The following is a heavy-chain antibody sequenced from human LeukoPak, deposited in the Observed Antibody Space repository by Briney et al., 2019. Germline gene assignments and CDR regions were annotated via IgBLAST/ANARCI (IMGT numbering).Heavy chain of an antibody. Sequence: PSETLSLTCTVSGGSISSGVYYWSWIRQHPGKGLEWIGYIYYSGSTYYNPSLKSRVTISVDTSKNQFSLKLSSVTAADTAVYYCARGSLICTNGVCYPYYFDYWGQGTLVTVSS. CDR2: IYYSGST. J-gene: IGHJ4*02. CDR3: ARGSLICTNGVCYPYYFDY. CDR1: GGSISSGVYY. V-gene: IGHV4-31*03. D-gene: IGHD2-8*01.